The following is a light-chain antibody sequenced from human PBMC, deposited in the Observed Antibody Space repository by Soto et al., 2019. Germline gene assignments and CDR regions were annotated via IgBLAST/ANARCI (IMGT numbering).Light chain of an antibody. CDR2: DAS. CDR1: QSVNSY. Sequence: EVVLTQSPATLSLSPGERATLSCRASQSVNSYLAWYQQKPGQAPRLLIYDASIRATGIPARFSGSGSGTDFTLTISSLEPEDSAVYYCQQRNNWPPSTFGQGTKLEIK. J-gene: IGKJ2*01. V-gene: IGKV3-11*01. CDR3: QQRNNWPPST.